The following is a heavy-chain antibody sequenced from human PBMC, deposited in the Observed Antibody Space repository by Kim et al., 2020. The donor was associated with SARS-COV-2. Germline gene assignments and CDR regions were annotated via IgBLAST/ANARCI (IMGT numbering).Heavy chain of an antibody. D-gene: IGHD6-13*01. V-gene: IGHV4-59*13. CDR1: GGSISSYY. Sequence: SETLSLTCTVSGGSISSYYWTWIRQSPGKGLEWIGYIYSGGITNYNPSLKSRVTMSLHTSTNQFSLNLSSVTAADTALYYCARVKGIAATGPHFDPWGQG. CDR3: ARVKGIAATGPHFDP. J-gene: IGHJ5*02. CDR2: IYSGGIT.